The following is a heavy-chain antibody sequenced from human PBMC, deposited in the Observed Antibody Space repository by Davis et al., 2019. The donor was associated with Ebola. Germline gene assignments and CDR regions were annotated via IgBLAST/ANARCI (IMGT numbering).Heavy chain of an antibody. J-gene: IGHJ4*02. D-gene: IGHD3-22*01. V-gene: IGHV1-46*02. CDR2: IDPKDGTT. CDR3: AIITMT. CDR1: GYIFNTKY. Sequence: AASVKVSCKTSGYIFNTKYVHWVRQDPGQGLEWMGKIDPKDGTTAFPQKFQARVTMTRDTSTSTVYMELTSLTSDDTAVYYCAIITMTWGQGTLLTVSS.